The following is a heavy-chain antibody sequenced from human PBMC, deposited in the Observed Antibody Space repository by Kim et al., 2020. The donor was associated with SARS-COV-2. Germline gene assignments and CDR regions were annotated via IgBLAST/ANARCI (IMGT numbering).Heavy chain of an antibody. D-gene: IGHD3-10*01. CDR1: GFTFSSYA. CDR2: ISGSGGST. V-gene: IGHV3-23*01. CDR3: GRVSALGVHAGGMGG. J-gene: IGHJ6*01. Sequence: GGSLRLSCAASGFTFSSYAMSWVRQAPGKGLEWVSAISGSGGSTYEADSVKGRFTISSDNSKKTLHLQMSRLGAEDTAVYYCGRVSALGVHAGGMGGWG.